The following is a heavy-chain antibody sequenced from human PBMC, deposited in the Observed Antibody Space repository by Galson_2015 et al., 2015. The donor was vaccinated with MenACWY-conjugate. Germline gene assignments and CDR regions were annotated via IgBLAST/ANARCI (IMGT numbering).Heavy chain of an antibody. J-gene: IGHJ5*02. CDR1: GFSLSTSGVG. Sequence: PALVKPTQTLTLTCTFSGFSLSTSGVGVGWIRQPPGKALEGLALIHWAVDRRYSPSLKSRLNITKDTFKYQVVLTMTNMDPVDTATYFCARTLSLVIVVESTVTCGKNWFGPWGRGTLVTVSS. V-gene: IGHV2-5*02. CDR2: IHWAVDR. CDR3: ARTLSLVIVVESTVTCGKNWFGP. D-gene: IGHD2-2*03.